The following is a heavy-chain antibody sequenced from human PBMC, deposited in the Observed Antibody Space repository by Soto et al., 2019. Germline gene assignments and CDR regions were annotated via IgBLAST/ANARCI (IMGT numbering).Heavy chain of an antibody. Sequence: LRLSCAASGFTFRSYAMHWVRQAPGKGLEWVATISYDENNRYYTDSVKGRFTISRDNSKNTVFLQMNSLRAEDTAVYYCAKSPNPGSATPSYYGMDVWGLGTTVTVSS. CDR3: AKSPNPGSATPSYYGMDV. CDR1: GFTFRSYA. V-gene: IGHV3-30-3*02. CDR2: ISYDENNR. D-gene: IGHD2-15*01. J-gene: IGHJ6*02.